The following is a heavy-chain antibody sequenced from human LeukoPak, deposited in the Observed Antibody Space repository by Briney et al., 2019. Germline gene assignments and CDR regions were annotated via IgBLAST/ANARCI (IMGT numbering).Heavy chain of an antibody. CDR2: IYSGGST. Sequence: GGSLRLSCAASGFTVSSNYMSWVRQAPGKGLEWVSVIYSGGSTYYADSVKGRFTISRDNSKNTLYLQMNSLRAEDTAVYYCARDVSGNAFTYYYYYMDVWGKEPRSPSP. CDR1: GFTVSSNY. V-gene: IGHV3-66*01. D-gene: IGHD3-16*01. CDR3: ARDVSGNAFTYYYYYMDV. J-gene: IGHJ6*03.